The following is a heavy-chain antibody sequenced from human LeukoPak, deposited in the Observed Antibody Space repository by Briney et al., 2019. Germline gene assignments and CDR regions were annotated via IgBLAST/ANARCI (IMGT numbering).Heavy chain of an antibody. CDR3: ARGADYGDYGGDFDY. Sequence: GASVKVSCKASGYTFTSYGISWVRQAPGQGLEWMGWISAYNGNTNYAQKLQGRVTMTTDTSTSTAYMGLRSLRSDDTAVYYCARGADYGDYGGDFDYWGQGTLVTVSS. V-gene: IGHV1-18*01. J-gene: IGHJ4*02. D-gene: IGHD4-17*01. CDR2: ISAYNGNT. CDR1: GYTFTSYG.